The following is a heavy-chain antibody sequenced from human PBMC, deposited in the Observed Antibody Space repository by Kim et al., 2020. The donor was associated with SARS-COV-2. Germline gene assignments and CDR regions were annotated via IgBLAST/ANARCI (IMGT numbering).Heavy chain of an antibody. CDR2: IYYTGST. CDR3: ARTSSRDRYNDRGHFDH. V-gene: IGHV4-59*01. J-gene: IGHJ4*01. CDR1: GGSISTYY. D-gene: IGHD1-1*01. Sequence: SETLSLTCTVYGGSISTYYWSWIRQPPGKGLEWMGYIYYTGSTNVNPSLKGRVTMSLDTSKSQFSLNLRSVTAADTAVYYCARTSSRDRYNDRGHFDHWG.